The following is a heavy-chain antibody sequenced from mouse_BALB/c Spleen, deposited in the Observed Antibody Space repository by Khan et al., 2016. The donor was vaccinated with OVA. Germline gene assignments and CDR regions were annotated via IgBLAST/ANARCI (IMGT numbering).Heavy chain of an antibody. Sequence: EVQLQESGPGLVKPSQTVSLTCTVTGISITTGNYRWSWIRQFPGNKLEWIGNIYYSGTITYNPSLTSRTPITSDTSKSQFFLEMNSLTAEDTATYCCARDYGSLYWYFDVWGAGTTVTVSS. CDR2: IYYSGTI. V-gene: IGHV3-5*02. D-gene: IGHD1-1*01. J-gene: IGHJ1*01. CDR1: GISITTGNYR. CDR3: ARDYGSLYWYFDV.